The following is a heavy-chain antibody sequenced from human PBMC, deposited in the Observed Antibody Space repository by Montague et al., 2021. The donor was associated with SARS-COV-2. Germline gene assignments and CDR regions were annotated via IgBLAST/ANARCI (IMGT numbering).Heavy chain of an antibody. CDR1: GGSFSTYS. Sequence: SETLSLTCAVHGGSFSTYSWNWIRQSPRSGLEWVAEISQSGTAHYNPSLESRVSISIDTSRNQFTLKLSSVTAADTAMYYCARERGVERAARTLVAFDMWGQGTMVTVSS. J-gene: IGHJ3*02. CDR2: ISQSGTA. CDR3: ARERGVERAARTLVAFDM. V-gene: IGHV4-34*01. D-gene: IGHD1-1*01.